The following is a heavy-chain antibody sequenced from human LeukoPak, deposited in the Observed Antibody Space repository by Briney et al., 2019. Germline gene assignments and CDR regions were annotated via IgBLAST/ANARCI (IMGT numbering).Heavy chain of an antibody. D-gene: IGHD2-2*02. CDR1: GYTYTSYY. V-gene: IGHV1-46*01. CDR2: INPSGCST. J-gene: IGHJ6*02. CDR3: ARVVGYCSSTSCYTGGYYYYYGMDV. Sequence: ASVKVSCKASGYTYTSYYMHWVRQAPGQALDWMGIINPSGCSTSNAQKFQGRVTMTRDTSTSTVYMELSSLRSEDTAVYYCARVVGYCSSTSCYTGGYYYYYGMDVWGQGTTVTVSS.